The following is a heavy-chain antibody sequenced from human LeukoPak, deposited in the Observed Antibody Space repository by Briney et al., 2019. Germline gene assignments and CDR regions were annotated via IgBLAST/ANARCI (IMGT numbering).Heavy chain of an antibody. D-gene: IGHD6-13*01. V-gene: IGHV3-48*01. CDR3: ARGQDSSSWYEYYYYYYMDV. Sequence: GGSLRLSCAASGFIFSSYSMNWVRQAPGKGLECVSYVSGSSSTIYYADSVKGRFTISRDNAKNSLYLQMNSLRAEDTAVYYCARGQDSSSWYEYYYYYYMDVWGKGTTVTVSS. CDR1: GFIFSSYS. J-gene: IGHJ6*03. CDR2: VSGSSSTI.